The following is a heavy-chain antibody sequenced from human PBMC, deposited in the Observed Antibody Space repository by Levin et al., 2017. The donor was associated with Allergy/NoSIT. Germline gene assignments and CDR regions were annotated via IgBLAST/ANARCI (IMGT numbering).Heavy chain of an antibody. D-gene: IGHD3-10*01. J-gene: IGHJ4*02. Sequence: GESLKISCKASGYSFTDYGINWVRQAPGQGLEWLGWISTYTGDTKYAQNFQGRLNMTTDTSTTTAYMELRSLRSDDTAVYYCARPAGVNTLVRGVLDYWGQGTLVSVSS. CDR2: ISTYTGDT. V-gene: IGHV1-18*01. CDR3: ARPAGVNTLVRGVLDY. CDR1: GYSFTDYG.